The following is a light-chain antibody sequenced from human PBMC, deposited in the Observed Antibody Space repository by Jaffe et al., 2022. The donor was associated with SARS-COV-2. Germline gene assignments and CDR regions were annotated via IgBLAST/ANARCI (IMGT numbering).Light chain of an antibody. CDR2: AAA. CDR3: QQSYSTPRT. Sequence: DIQMTQSPPSLSASVGNRVTITCRASQSISTYLHWYQHKPGKAPKLLIHAAASLQSGVPSRFSGSGSGTEFTLIISSLQPEDFATYYCQQSYSTPRTFGGGTKVEIK. J-gene: IGKJ4*01. V-gene: IGKV1-39*01. CDR1: QSISTY.